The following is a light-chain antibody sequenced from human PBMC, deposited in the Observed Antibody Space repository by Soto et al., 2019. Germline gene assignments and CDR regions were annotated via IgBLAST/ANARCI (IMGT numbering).Light chain of an antibody. J-gene: IGLJ2*01. CDR2: GNS. V-gene: IGLV1-40*01. CDR1: SSNIGAGYD. CDR3: QSSDGSLGGSI. Sequence: QAVVTQPPSVSGAPGQRVTISCTGSSSNIGAGYDVHWYQQLPGTAPKLLIYGNSNRPSGVPDRFSGSKSGTSASLAIAGLQAADEAAYYYQSSDGSLGGSIFGGGTQVTVL.